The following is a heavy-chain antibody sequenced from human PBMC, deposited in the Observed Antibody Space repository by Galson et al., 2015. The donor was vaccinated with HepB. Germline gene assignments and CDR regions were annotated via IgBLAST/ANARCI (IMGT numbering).Heavy chain of an antibody. J-gene: IGHJ5*02. CDR1: GFTFSSYA. V-gene: IGHV3-23*01. Sequence: SLRLSCAASGFTFSSYAMNWVRQAPGKGLEWVSGISIGGGSTYYADSVKGRFTISRDNSQNTLYLQMNSLRAEDTAVYYCAKPTGSSSVRGWFDPWGQGTLVTVSS. D-gene: IGHD6-13*01. CDR2: ISIGGGST. CDR3: AKPTGSSSVRGWFDP.